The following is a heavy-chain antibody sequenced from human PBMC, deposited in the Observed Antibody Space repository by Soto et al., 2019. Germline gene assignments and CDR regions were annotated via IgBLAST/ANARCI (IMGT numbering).Heavy chain of an antibody. CDR1: GFSLSTSGVG. V-gene: IGHV2-5*02. Sequence: QITLKESGPTLVKPTQTLTLTCTFSGFSLSTSGVGVAWIRQPPGKALEWLALIYWDDDKRYRPSLESRLTSAKDTSTIQVVLTMTNMDSVDTATYYCAYLPCSGGSCYWFSFSGMDVWGQGTTVTVSS. CDR3: AYLPCSGGSCYWFSFSGMDV. D-gene: IGHD2-15*01. CDR2: IYWDDDK. J-gene: IGHJ6*02.